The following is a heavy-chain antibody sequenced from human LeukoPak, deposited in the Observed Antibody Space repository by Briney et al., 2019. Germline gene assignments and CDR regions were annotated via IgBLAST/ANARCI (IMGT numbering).Heavy chain of an antibody. J-gene: IGHJ1*01. V-gene: IGHV3-23*01. D-gene: IGHD2-8*01. Sequence: GGSLRLSCVPSGFTFSSFAMTWVRQAPGKGLEWVSSISGSGGTTYYADSVKGRFTISRDNSKNTLYLQMNSLRAEDTAVYYCAKDFAAPLRRCTNGVCYNRAEYFQHWGQGTLVTVSS. CDR1: GFTFSSFA. CDR3: AKDFAAPLRRCTNGVCYNRAEYFQH. CDR2: ISGSGGTT.